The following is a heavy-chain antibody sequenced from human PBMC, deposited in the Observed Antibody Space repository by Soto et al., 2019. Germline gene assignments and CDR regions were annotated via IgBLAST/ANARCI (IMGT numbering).Heavy chain of an antibody. CDR1: GGSISFDH. CDR2: IYNNGNI. V-gene: IGHV4-59*01. J-gene: IGHJ4*02. Sequence: QVQLQESGPGLVKPSETLSLTCTVSGGSISFDHWSWIRQTPEKGLEWIGNIYNNGNINYSPSLQSRVTISADTSKNQFTLTLNSVTAADTAVYYCVRKEATHWGQGTRVVVSS. CDR3: VRKEATH.